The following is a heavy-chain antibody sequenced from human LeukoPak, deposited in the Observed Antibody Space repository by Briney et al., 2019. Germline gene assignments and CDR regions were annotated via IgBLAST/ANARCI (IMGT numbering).Heavy chain of an antibody. Sequence: PSETLSLTCTVSGGSISSSSYYWGWIRQPPGKGLEWIGSIYYSGSTYYNPSLKSRVTISVDTSKNQFSLKLSSVTAADTAVYYCARHETLSSYDSSGFDYWGQGTLVTVSS. CDR1: GGSISSSSYY. CDR3: ARHETLSSYDSSGFDY. CDR2: IYYSGST. V-gene: IGHV4-39*01. J-gene: IGHJ4*02. D-gene: IGHD3-22*01.